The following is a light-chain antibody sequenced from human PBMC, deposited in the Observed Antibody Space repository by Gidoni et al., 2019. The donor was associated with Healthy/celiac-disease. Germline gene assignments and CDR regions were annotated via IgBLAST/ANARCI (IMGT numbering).Light chain of an antibody. CDR3: QQYDNLVGIFT. V-gene: IGKV1-33*01. Sequence: DIQMTQSPSSLSASVGDRVTITCQASQDISNYLNWYQQKPGKAPKLLSYDASNLETGVPSRFSGSGSGTDFTFTISSLQPEDIATYYCQQYDNLVGIFTFGPGTKVDIK. CDR2: DAS. J-gene: IGKJ3*01. CDR1: QDISNY.